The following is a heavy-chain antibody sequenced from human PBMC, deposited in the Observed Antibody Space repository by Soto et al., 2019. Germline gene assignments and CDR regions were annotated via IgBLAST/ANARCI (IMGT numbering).Heavy chain of an antibody. J-gene: IGHJ6*02. D-gene: IGHD1-26*01. CDR3: ARTGTYSSSLSQYSGMDV. CDR1: GGTFDNFI. V-gene: IGHV1-69*01. CDR2: IVPMLGTP. Sequence: QVQLVQSGAEVKEPGSSVRVSCKASGGTFDNFIMNWVRQTPGQGLEWMGGIVPMLGTPTYAEKFKGRVTISATGATSTMYMEVTSLRSEDTAIYYCARTGTYSSSLSQYSGMDVWGQWTTVTVSS.